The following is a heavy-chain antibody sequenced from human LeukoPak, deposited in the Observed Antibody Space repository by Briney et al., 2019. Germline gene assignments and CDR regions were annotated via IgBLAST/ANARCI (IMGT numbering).Heavy chain of an antibody. Sequence: GGSLRLSCAASGFTFSTYGMLWVRQAPGQGPEWVALIRYDGSNKYYADSVKGRFTISRDNSKNTLYLQMNSLRAEDTAVYYCAKPKIAAAGIGLGYWGQGTLVTVSS. CDR3: AKPKIAAAGIGLGY. J-gene: IGHJ4*02. CDR2: IRYDGSNK. D-gene: IGHD6-13*01. CDR1: GFTFSTYG. V-gene: IGHV3-30*02.